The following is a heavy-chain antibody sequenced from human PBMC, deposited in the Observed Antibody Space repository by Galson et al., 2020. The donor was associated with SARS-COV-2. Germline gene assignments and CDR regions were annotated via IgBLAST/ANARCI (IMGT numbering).Heavy chain of an antibody. CDR2: ISGSGGST. CDR1: GFTFSSYA. D-gene: IGHD3-22*01. CDR3: AKVTRNYYDSSGYYPRLHYFDY. J-gene: IGHJ4*02. V-gene: IGHV3-23*01. Sequence: GGSLRLSCAASGFTFSSYAMSWVRQAPGKGLEWVSAISGSGGSTYYADSVKGRFTISRDNSKNTLYLQMNSLRAEDTAVYYCAKVTRNYYDSSGYYPRLHYFDYWGQGTLVTVSS.